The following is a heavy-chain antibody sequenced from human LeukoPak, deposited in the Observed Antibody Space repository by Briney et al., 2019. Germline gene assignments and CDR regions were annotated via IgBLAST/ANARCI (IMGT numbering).Heavy chain of an antibody. CDR1: GFTFSSYE. D-gene: IGHD1-1*01. CDR3: ARYERLRAFDI. Sequence: PGGSLRLSCAASGFTFSSYEMNWVRQAPGKGLEWVSYISSSGSTIYYADSVKGRFTISRDNAKNSLYLQMNSLRAEDTAVYYCARYERLRAFDIWGQGTMVTVSS. CDR2: ISSSGSTI. V-gene: IGHV3-48*03. J-gene: IGHJ3*02.